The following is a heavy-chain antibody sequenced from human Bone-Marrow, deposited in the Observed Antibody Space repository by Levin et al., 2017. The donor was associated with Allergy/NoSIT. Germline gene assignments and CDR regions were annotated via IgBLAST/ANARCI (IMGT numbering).Heavy chain of an antibody. CDR1: GDSISTNSYY. CDR3: ATWVALSGLFES. Sequence: PSETLSLTCTVSGDSISTNSYYWGWIRQPPGKGLEWIGSIYYRGTTYHNPSLKSRVTMSVDTSKNQFSLRLTSVTAADTALYYCATWVALSGLFESWGQGTLVTVSS. CDR2: IYYRGTT. J-gene: IGHJ4*02. V-gene: IGHV4-39*01. D-gene: IGHD2-15*01.